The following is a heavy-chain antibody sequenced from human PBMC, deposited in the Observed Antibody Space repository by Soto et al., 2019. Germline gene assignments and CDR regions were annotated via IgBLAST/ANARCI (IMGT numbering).Heavy chain of an antibody. D-gene: IGHD3-22*01. CDR3: AKDLIAAARPDYYYDSSGYYIYYGMDV. CDR2: ISYDGSNK. J-gene: IGHJ6*02. Sequence: GGSLRLSCAASGFTFSDHYMSWIRQAPGKGLEWVAVISYDGSNKYYADSVKGRFTISRDNSKNTLYLQMNSLRAEDTAVYYCAKDLIAAARPDYYYDSSGYYIYYGMDVWGQGTTVTVSS. V-gene: IGHV3-30*18. CDR1: GFTFSDHY.